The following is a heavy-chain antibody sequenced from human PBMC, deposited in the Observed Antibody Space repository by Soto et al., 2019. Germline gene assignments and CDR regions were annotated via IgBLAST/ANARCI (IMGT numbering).Heavy chain of an antibody. V-gene: IGHV3-33*01. CDR3: ARAGSSSWYVFPDYYYYGMDV. D-gene: IGHD6-13*01. J-gene: IGHJ6*02. Sequence: QVQLVESGGGVVQPGRSLRLSCAASGFTFSSYGMHWVRQAPGKGLEWVAVIWDDGSNKYYAGSVKGRFTISRDNSKNTLYLQMNSLRAEDTAVYYCARAGSSSWYVFPDYYYYGMDVWGQGTTVTVSS. CDR1: GFTFSSYG. CDR2: IWDDGSNK.